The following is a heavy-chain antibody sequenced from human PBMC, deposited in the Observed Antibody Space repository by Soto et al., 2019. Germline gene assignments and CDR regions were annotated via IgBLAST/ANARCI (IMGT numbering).Heavy chain of an antibody. CDR3: AAEYDYGGSDPRGRID. D-gene: IGHD2-21*01. CDR1: GLTCKNYG. Sequence: VGPMRLSCAASGLTCKNYGIHWVRQDTGKGLEWVAVIWNDGSQKHYVDSVKGRFTISRDNSKSMLYLQMDSLRSEDTAVYYCAAEYDYGGSDPRGRIDWGQGTLVTVSS. V-gene: IGHV3-33*01. J-gene: IGHJ4*02. CDR2: IWNDGSQK.